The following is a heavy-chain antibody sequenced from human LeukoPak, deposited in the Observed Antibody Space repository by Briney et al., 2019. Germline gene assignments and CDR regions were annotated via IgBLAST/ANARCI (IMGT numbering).Heavy chain of an antibody. CDR2: INRSGST. D-gene: IGHD6-13*01. J-gene: IGHJ5*02. V-gene: IGHV4-34*01. CDR3: ARGIAARNWFDP. Sequence: PSETLSLTCAVYGGSFSGYYWSWIRQPPGKGLEWIGEINRSGSTNYNPSLKSRVTISVDTSKNQFSLKLSSVTAADTAVYYCARGIAARNWFDPWGQGTLVTVSS. CDR1: GGSFSGYY.